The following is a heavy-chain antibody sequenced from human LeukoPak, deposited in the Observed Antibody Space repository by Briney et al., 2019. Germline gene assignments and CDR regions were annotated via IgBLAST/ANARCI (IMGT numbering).Heavy chain of an antibody. D-gene: IGHD1-26*01. V-gene: IGHV1-46*01. Sequence: GASVKVSCKASGYTFTSYDIHWVRQAPGQGLEWMGIINPSGGSTNSAQNFQGRVTMSRDTSTSTVYMELSSLRSEDTAVYFCARDTPAKWGDGIYWGQGALVIVSS. CDR2: INPSGGST. CDR3: ARDTPAKWGDGIY. J-gene: IGHJ4*02. CDR1: GYTFTSYD.